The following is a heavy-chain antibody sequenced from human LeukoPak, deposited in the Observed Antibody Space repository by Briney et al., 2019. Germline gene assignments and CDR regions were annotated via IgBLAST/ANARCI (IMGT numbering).Heavy chain of an antibody. J-gene: IGHJ4*02. V-gene: IGHV3-48*04. Sequence: GGSLSLSCAASGFPFSSYSMNWVRPAPGKGLEWVSYISSSSSTIYYADSVKGRFTISRDNAKNSLYLQMNSLRAEDTAVYYCAREIKGDYGPFDYWGQGTLVTVSS. CDR2: ISSSSSTI. CDR1: GFPFSSYS. D-gene: IGHD4-17*01. CDR3: AREIKGDYGPFDY.